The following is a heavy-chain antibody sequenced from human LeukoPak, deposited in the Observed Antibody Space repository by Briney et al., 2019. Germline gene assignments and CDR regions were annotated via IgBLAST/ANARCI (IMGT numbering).Heavy chain of an antibody. D-gene: IGHD1-26*01. CDR2: IKQDGSEK. V-gene: IGHV3-7*01. CDR1: GFTFSSYW. J-gene: IGHJ6*02. CDR3: ARDRGYYPYYYYGMDV. Sequence: GGSLRLSCAASGFTFSSYWMSWVRQAPGKGLEWVANIKQDGSEKYYVDCVKGRFTISRDNAKNSLYLQMNSLRAEDTAVYYCARDRGYYPYYYYGMDVWGQGTTVTVSS.